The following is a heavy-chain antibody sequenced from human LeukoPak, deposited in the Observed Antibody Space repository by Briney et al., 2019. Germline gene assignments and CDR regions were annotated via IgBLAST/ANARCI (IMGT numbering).Heavy chain of an antibody. D-gene: IGHD6-6*01. CDR2: IIPIFGTA. Sequence: SVKVSCKSSGGTFSSYAISWVRQAPGQGLEWMGRIIPIFGTANYAQKFQGRVTITTDESTSTAYMELSSLRSEDTAVYYCATQMSSSPGYWGQGTLVTVSS. V-gene: IGHV1-69*05. CDR3: ATQMSSSPGY. J-gene: IGHJ4*02. CDR1: GGTFSSYA.